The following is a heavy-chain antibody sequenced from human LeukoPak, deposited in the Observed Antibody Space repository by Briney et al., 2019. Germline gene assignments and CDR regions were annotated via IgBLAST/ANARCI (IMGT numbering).Heavy chain of an antibody. CDR1: GYTLTSYS. CDR2: IIPILGIT. Sequence: SVKVSCKASGYTLTSYSINWVRQAPGQGLEWMGRIIPILGITNYAQPFQGRLTITADKSANTAYMELSSLRSEDTAVYYCARDNGDSWGQGTLVIVSS. J-gene: IGHJ4*02. CDR3: ARDNGDS. V-gene: IGHV1-69*04.